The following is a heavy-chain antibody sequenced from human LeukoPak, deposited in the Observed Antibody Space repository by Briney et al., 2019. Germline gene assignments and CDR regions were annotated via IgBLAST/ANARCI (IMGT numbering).Heavy chain of an antibody. V-gene: IGHV3-53*01. CDR1: GFTVSSNY. CDR3: ALAGYRSSGLGV. D-gene: IGHD6-13*01. Sequence: GGSLRLSCAGSGFTVSSNYMTWVRQAPGKGLEWVSVIYSDGRTYYEDSVKGRFTISRDNSKNMVYLQMNSLRAEDTALYYCALAGYRSSGLGVWGQGTLVTVSS. J-gene: IGHJ4*02. CDR2: IYSDGRT.